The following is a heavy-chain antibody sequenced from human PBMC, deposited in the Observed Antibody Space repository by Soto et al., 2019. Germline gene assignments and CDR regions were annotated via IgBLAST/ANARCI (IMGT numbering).Heavy chain of an antibody. D-gene: IGHD6-19*01. J-gene: IGHJ5*02. CDR2: IYTSGST. CDR1: GGSISSYY. Sequence: ASETLSLTCTVSGGSISSYYWSWIRQPAGKGLEWIGRIYTSGSTNYNPSLKSRVTMSVDTSKNQFSLKLSTVTAADTAVYYCARDRFDPDYSTGWTNVLETNWFDPWGQGTLVTVSS. V-gene: IGHV4-4*07. CDR3: ARDRFDPDYSTGWTNVLETNWFDP.